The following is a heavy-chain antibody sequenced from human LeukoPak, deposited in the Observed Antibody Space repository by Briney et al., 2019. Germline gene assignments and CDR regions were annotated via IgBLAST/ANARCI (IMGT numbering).Heavy chain of an antibody. CDR2: ISSSGSTI. CDR3: VRGNGDYVRSSATY. J-gene: IGHJ4*02. V-gene: IGHV3-48*03. D-gene: IGHD4-17*01. CDR1: GFTFSSYE. Sequence: PGGSLRLSCAASGFTFSSYEMNWVRQAPGKGLEWVSYISSSGSTIYYADSVKGRFTISRDNAKNSLYLQMNSLRAEDTAVYYCVRGNGDYVRSSATYWGQGTLVTVSS.